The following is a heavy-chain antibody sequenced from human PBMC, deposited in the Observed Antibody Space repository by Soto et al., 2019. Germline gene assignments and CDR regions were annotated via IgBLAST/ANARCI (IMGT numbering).Heavy chain of an antibody. CDR2: ISFDGSSP. CDR3: AKDGEYIGSYLNWLDP. CDR1: GFTFSNYG. D-gene: IGHD1-26*01. J-gene: IGHJ5*02. V-gene: IGHV3-30*18. Sequence: LRLSCAASGFTFSNYGMHWVRQAPGKGLEWVSVISFDGSSPSYADSVKGRFTISRDNSKNTLFLQMNSLRAEDTAVYYCAKDGEYIGSYLNWLDPWGQGTLVTVSS.